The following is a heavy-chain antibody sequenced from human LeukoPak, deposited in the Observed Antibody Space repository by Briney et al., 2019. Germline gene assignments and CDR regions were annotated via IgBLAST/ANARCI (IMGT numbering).Heavy chain of an antibody. Sequence: GASVKVSCKASGYTFTSYAMHWVRQAPGQRLEWMGWINAGNGNTKYSQKFQGRVTITRDTSASTAYMELSSLRSEDTAVYYCARGSLTIFGVVIERLSYGMDVWGQGTAVTVSS. V-gene: IGHV1-3*01. D-gene: IGHD3-3*01. CDR1: GYTFTSYA. CDR3: ARGSLTIFGVVIERLSYGMDV. CDR2: INAGNGNT. J-gene: IGHJ6*02.